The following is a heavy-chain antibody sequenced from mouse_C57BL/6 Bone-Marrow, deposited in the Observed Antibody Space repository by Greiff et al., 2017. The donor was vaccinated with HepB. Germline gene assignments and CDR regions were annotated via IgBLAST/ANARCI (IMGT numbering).Heavy chain of an antibody. CDR3: TTPRQLRPYYFDY. D-gene: IGHD3-2*02. CDR2: IDPEDGDT. V-gene: IGHV14-1*01. CDR1: GFNIKDYY. Sequence: DVKLVESGAELVRPGASVKLSCTASGFNIKDYYMHWVKQRPEQGLEWIGRIDPEDGDTEYAPKFQGKATMTADTSSNTAYLQLSSLTSEDTAVYYCTTPRQLRPYYFDYWGQGTTLTVSS. J-gene: IGHJ2*01.